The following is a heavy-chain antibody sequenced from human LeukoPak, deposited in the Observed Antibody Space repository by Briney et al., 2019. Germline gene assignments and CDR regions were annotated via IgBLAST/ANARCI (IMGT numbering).Heavy chain of an antibody. CDR3: VRGRPLGVRECFILT. Sequence: PGGSLRLSRAASGFTFSAYNMIWVRQAPGKGLEWLSYISGSSSAIYYADSVQGRFTISRDNAKNSLSLQMSSLRVEDTAVYYCVRGRPLGVRECFILTLGQGTLVTVSS. CDR1: GFTFSAYN. CDR2: ISGSSSAI. J-gene: IGHJ5*02. V-gene: IGHV3-48*01. D-gene: IGHD3-16*01.